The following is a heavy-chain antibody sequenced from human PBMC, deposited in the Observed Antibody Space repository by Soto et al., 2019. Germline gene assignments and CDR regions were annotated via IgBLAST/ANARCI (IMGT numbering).Heavy chain of an antibody. D-gene: IGHD3-3*01. CDR1: GYTFTSYG. Sequence: ASVKVSCKASGYTFTSYGISWVRQAPGQGLEWMGWISAYNGNTNYAQKLQGRVTMTTDTSTSTAYMGLRSLRSDDTAVYYCARPRITISVPGIGYNTYNWFDPWGQGTLVTVSS. V-gene: IGHV1-18*01. CDR2: ISAYNGNT. CDR3: ARPRITISVPGIGYNTYNWFDP. J-gene: IGHJ5*02.